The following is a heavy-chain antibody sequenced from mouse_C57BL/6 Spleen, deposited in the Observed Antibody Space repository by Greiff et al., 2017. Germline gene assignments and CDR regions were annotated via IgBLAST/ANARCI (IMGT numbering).Heavy chain of an antibody. Sequence: EVQVVESGPGLVKPSQSLSLTCSVTGYSITSGYYWNWIRQFPGNKLEWMGYISYDGSNNYNPSLKNRISITRDTSKNQFFLKLNSVTTEDTATYYCAREGTSTAPFAYWGQGTLVTVSA. CDR1: GYSITSGYY. D-gene: IGHD1-2*01. CDR2: ISYDGSN. CDR3: AREGTSTAPFAY. J-gene: IGHJ3*01. V-gene: IGHV3-6*01.